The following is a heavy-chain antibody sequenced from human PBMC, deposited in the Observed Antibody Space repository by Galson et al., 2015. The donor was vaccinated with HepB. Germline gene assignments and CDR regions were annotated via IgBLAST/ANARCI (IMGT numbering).Heavy chain of an antibody. D-gene: IGHD7-27*01. CDR1: GHTFSIYS. CDR3: ASQSSLGNIDY. CDR2: INPSGRSP. J-gene: IGHJ4*02. V-gene: IGHV1-46*01. Sequence: SVKVSCKASGHTFSIYSMHWVRQAPGQGLEWMGIINPSGRSPNYAQKFQGRVTMTRDTSTSTVYMELSSLTSEDTAVFYCASQSSLGNIDYWGQGTLVTVSS.